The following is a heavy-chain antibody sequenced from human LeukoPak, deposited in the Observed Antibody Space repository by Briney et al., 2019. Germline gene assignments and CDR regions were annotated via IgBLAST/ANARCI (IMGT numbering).Heavy chain of an antibody. CDR3: ASDRPHSASYNGY. Sequence: SETLSLTCTVSGDSISTYYVSWIRQPAGKGLEWIGRIGPSGSTNYNPSLKSRITMSLDTSKNQFSLKLSSVTAADTAIYYCASDRPHSASYNGYWGQGTLVTVSS. D-gene: IGHD1-26*01. CDR2: IGPSGST. V-gene: IGHV4-4*07. J-gene: IGHJ4*02. CDR1: GDSISTYY.